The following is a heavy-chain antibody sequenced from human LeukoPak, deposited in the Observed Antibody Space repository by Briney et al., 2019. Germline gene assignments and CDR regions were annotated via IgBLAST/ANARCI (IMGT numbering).Heavy chain of an antibody. J-gene: IGHJ4*02. CDR1: GFTFSSYA. CDR3: AKGTDSGSYHFDY. CDR2: ISGSGGST. V-gene: IGHV3-23*01. D-gene: IGHD1-26*01. Sequence: GGSLRLSCAVSGFTFSSYAMSWVRQAPGKGLEWVSAISGSGGSTYYADSVKGRFTISRDNSKNTLYLQMNSLRAEDTVVYYCAKGTDSGSYHFDYWGQGTLVTVSS.